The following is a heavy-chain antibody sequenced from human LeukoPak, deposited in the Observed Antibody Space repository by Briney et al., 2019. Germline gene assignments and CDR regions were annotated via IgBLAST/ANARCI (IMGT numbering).Heavy chain of an antibody. CDR1: GFTFDDYT. Sequence: PGGSLRLSCAASGFTFDDYTMHWVRQAPGKGLEWVSLISWDGGSTYYADSVKGRFTISRDNSKNSLYLQINSLRTEDTVLYYCAKDSSSWYSEHRTDYFDYWGQGTLVTVSS. J-gene: IGHJ4*02. CDR2: ISWDGGST. D-gene: IGHD6-13*01. V-gene: IGHV3-43*01. CDR3: AKDSSSWYSEHRTDYFDY.